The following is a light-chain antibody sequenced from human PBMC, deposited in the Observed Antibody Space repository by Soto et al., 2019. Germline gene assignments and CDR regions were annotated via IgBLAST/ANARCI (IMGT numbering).Light chain of an antibody. J-gene: IGKJ4*02. CDR1: QSVSNNY. CDR3: QQYGRSGT. CDR2: GAS. Sequence: EIVLTQAPVTLSLSPLERSTLSCIASQSVSNNYLAWYQQKPGQAPRLLIYGASNRATGIPDRFSGSGSGTDFNLTISRLEPEDFPVYYCQQYGRSGTFGEGNXVEIK. V-gene: IGKV3-20*01.